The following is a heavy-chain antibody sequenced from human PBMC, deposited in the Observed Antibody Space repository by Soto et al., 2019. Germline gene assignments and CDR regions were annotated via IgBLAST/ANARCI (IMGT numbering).Heavy chain of an antibody. J-gene: IGHJ1*01. V-gene: IGHV4-34*01. CDR2: INHSGST. CDR1: GGSFRGYY. CDR3: ARGRGCMGCEVVPAGSEGAEYFEH. Sequence: SQTLSLPCAVYGGSFRGYYWSWIRQPPGKGLEWIGEINHSGSTNYNPSVKSRGTISVGTSKNQCSLKLSSVTAADTAMYYWARGRGCMGCEVVPAGSEGAEYFEHWGQGTLVTVSS. D-gene: IGHD2-2*01.